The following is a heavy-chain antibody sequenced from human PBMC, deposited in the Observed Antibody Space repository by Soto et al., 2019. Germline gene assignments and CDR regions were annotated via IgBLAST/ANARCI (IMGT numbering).Heavy chain of an antibody. CDR1: GYSFTDSW. CDR3: ARQAGGSGIYYNFDY. CDR2: IYPGDSDT. J-gene: IGHJ4*02. Sequence: PGESLKISCKGSGYSFTDSWIGWVRQMPGKGLEWMGIIYPGDSDTKYSPSFQGQVTISADKSISTAYLQWSSLKASDTAMYYCARQAGGSGIYYNFDYWGRGTLVTVS. D-gene: IGHD3-10*01. V-gene: IGHV5-51*01.